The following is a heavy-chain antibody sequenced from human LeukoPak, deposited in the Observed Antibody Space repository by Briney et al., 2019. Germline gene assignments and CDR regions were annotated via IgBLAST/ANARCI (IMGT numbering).Heavy chain of an antibody. CDR1: AFTFSTYA. CDR2: ISGSGDGT. J-gene: IGHJ4*02. V-gene: IGHV3-23*01. D-gene: IGHD3-16*01. Sequence: GGSLRLSCAASAFTFSTYAMSWVRQAPGKGLEWVSAISGSGDGTYYADPVKGRFNISRDNSKNTLYLQMNSLRAEDTAVYYCAKGGLYYFDSWGQGTLVTVSS. CDR3: AKGGLYYFDS.